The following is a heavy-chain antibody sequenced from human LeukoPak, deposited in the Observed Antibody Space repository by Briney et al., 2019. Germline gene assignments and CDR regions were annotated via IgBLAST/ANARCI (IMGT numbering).Heavy chain of an antibody. D-gene: IGHD3-10*01. V-gene: IGHV4-34*01. CDR3: AREESAFDI. CDR2: INHSGST. CDR1: GGSFSGYY. J-gene: IGHJ3*02. Sequence: PSETLSLTCAVYGGSFSGYYWSWIRQPPGKGLEWIGEINHSGSTNYNPSLKSRVTISVDTSKKQFSLKLSSVTAADTAVYYCAREESAFDIWGQGTMVTVSS.